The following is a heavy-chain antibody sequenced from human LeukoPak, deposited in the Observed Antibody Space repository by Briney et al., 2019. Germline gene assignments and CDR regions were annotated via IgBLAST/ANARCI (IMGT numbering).Heavy chain of an antibody. CDR3: ARAPAGGPFDN. Sequence: GASVKVSCKASGYTFTGYYMHRVRQAPGQGLEWMAWLNPNSGDTDSAQKFQGRVTMTSDTSITTAYLELSSLRSDDTAVYYCARAPAGGPFDNWGQGTLVTVSS. D-gene: IGHD4-23*01. CDR2: LNPNSGDT. CDR1: GYTFTGYY. J-gene: IGHJ4*02. V-gene: IGHV1-2*02.